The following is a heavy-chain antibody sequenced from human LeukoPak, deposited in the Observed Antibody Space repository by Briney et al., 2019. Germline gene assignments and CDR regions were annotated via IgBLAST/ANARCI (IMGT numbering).Heavy chain of an antibody. Sequence: PSETLSLTCAVYGGSFSGYYWSWIRQPPGKGLEWLGEINHSGSNNYNPSLKSRVTKSVDTSKNQFSLKLSSVPAADTAVYYCARGGITMVRGVATLNWFDPWGQGTLVTVSS. D-gene: IGHD3-10*01. CDR1: GGSFSGYY. V-gene: IGHV4-34*01. CDR3: ARGGITMVRGVATLNWFDP. J-gene: IGHJ5*02. CDR2: INHSGSN.